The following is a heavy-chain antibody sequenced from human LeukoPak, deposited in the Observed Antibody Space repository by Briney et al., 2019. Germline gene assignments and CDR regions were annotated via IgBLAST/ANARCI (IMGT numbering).Heavy chain of an antibody. D-gene: IGHD5-18*01. CDR1: GGSISSYY. Sequence: SETLSLTCTVSGGSISSYYWSWIRQPPGKGLEWIGYIYYSGSTDYNPSLKSRVTISVDTSKNQFSLKLSSVTAADTAVYYCARHLQRGYSYGSDYWGQGTLVTVSS. CDR3: ARHLQRGYSYGSDY. CDR2: IYYSGST. V-gene: IGHV4-59*01. J-gene: IGHJ4*02.